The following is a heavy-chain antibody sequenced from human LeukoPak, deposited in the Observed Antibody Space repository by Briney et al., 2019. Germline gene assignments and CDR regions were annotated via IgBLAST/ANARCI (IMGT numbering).Heavy chain of an antibody. Sequence: GGSLRLSXAASGFTFSSYAMSWVRQAPGKGLEWVSLIYSGGNTYYADSVKGRFTISRDNSKNTPYLQMNSLRVEDTAVYYCAQISASYWGQGTLVTVSS. D-gene: IGHD3-3*02. CDR3: AQISASY. V-gene: IGHV3-53*01. CDR1: GFTFSSYA. CDR2: IYSGGNT. J-gene: IGHJ4*02.